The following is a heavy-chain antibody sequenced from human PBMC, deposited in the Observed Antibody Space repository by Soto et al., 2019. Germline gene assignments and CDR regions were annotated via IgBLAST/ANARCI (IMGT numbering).Heavy chain of an antibody. CDR2: ISAYNGNT. Sequence: ASVKVSCKASGYTFTSYGISWVRQAPGQGLEWMGWISAYNGNTNYAQKLQGRVTMTTDTSTSTAYMELRSLRSDDTAVYYCATSITIFGVDYYYGMDVWGQGTTVTVSS. CDR1: GYTFTSYG. J-gene: IGHJ6*02. V-gene: IGHV1-18*01. D-gene: IGHD3-3*01. CDR3: ATSITIFGVDYYYGMDV.